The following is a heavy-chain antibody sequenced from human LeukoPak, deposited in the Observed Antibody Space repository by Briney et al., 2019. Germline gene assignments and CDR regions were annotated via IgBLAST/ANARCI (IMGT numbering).Heavy chain of an antibody. CDR3: APRGRYGVGSWLDP. V-gene: IGHV7-4-1*02. CDR2: INTNTGNP. J-gene: IGHJ5*02. CDR1: GYTFSGSD. Sequence: ASVKVSCKASGYTFSGSDMNWVRQAPGQGLEWMGWINTNTGNPTYAQGFTGRFVFSLDTSVSTAYLQISSLKAEDTAVYYCAPRGRYGVGSWLDPWGQGTLVTVSS. D-gene: IGHD2-8*01.